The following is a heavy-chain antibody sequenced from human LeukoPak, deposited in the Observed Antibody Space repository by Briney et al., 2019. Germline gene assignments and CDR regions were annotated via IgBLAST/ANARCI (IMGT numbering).Heavy chain of an antibody. J-gene: IGHJ4*02. CDR1: GFTFGSYA. CDR3: AKVVGARLYYFDY. CDR2: ISGSGGST. Sequence: PGGSLRLSCAASGFTFGSYAMSWVRQAPGKGLEWVSAISGSGGSTYYADSVKGRFTISRDNSKNTLYLQMNSLRAEDTAVYYCAKVVGARLYYFDYWGQGTLVTVSS. D-gene: IGHD1-26*01. V-gene: IGHV3-23*01.